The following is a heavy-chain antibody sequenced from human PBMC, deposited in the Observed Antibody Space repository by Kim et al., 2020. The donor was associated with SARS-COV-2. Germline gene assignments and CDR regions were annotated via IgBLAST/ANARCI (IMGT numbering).Heavy chain of an antibody. V-gene: IGHV4-39*01. CDR3: ARHNTSPRGSIEY. J-gene: IGHJ4*02. D-gene: IGHD4-4*01. Sequence: YNPSLKSRLTISVGPSRNQFSLKLTSVTAADTAVYYCARHNTSPRGSIEYWGQGTLVTVSS.